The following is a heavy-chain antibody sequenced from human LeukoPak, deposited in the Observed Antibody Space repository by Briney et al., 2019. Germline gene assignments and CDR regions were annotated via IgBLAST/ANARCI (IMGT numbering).Heavy chain of an antibody. CDR1: GFTFSSYW. CDR3: ARGAYGDYVSTY. J-gene: IGHJ4*02. D-gene: IGHD4-17*01. Sequence: GGSLRLSCAASGFTFSSYWMSWVRQAPGKGLGWVANIKQDGSEKYYVDSVKGRFTISRDNAKNSLYLQMTSLRAEDTAVYYCARGAYGDYVSTYWGQGTLVTVSS. CDR2: IKQDGSEK. V-gene: IGHV3-7*01.